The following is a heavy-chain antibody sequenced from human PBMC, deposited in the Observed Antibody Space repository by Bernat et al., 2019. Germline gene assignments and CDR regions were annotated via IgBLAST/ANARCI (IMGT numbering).Heavy chain of an antibody. CDR2: FYYGGST. V-gene: IGHV4-39*01. D-gene: IGHD5-24*01. J-gene: IGHJ4*02. Sequence: QVQLQESGPGLVKPSETLSLTCSVSVGSISSSNYCWGWIRQSPGKGLEWIGNFYYGGSTHYNPSLKSRVIISVDASKNQFSLELSSVTAADTVLYYCARRTRGGYNWYFDYWGQGILVTVSS. CDR1: VGSISSSNYC. CDR3: ARRTRGGYNWYFDY.